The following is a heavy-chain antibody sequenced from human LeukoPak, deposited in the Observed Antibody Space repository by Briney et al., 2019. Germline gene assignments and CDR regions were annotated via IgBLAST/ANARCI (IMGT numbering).Heavy chain of an antibody. J-gene: IGHJ5*02. V-gene: IGHV3-73*01. CDR2: IRSKANSYAT. Sequence: PGGSLKLSCAAPGFTFSGSAMHWVRQASGKGLEWVGRIRSKANSYATAYAASVKGRFTISRDDSKSTAYLQMNNLKTEDTAVYYCTSGDYYDSSGYYRSWGQGTLVTVSS. D-gene: IGHD3-22*01. CDR3: TSGDYYDSSGYYRS. CDR1: GFTFSGSA.